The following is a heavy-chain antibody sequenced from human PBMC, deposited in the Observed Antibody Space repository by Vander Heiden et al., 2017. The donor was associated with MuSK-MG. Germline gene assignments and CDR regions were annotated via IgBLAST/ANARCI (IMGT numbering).Heavy chain of an antibody. CDR3: AKGRRSSRYLGFDI. J-gene: IGHJ3*02. D-gene: IGHD1-1*01. Sequence: EVQLLESGGGLVQPGGSLRLSCAASAFAFSNYGMSWVRQAPAKGLEWVSGISDSGVGKYYADSGKGRFTISRDDSKNTVYLQMNSLRAEDTALYYCAKGRRSSRYLGFDIWGQGTMVTVSA. CDR2: ISDSGVGK. CDR1: AFAFSNYG. V-gene: IGHV3-23*01.